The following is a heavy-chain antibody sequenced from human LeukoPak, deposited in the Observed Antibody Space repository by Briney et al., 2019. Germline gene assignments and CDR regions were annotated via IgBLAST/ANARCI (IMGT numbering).Heavy chain of an antibody. J-gene: IGHJ4*02. Sequence: SETLSLTCVVFGHSISSGNWGSYVRQPPGKGLEWIGEIYHSGSTNYNPSLKSRVTISVDKSKNQFSLKLTSVTAADTAVYYWKGLGNYYFDYWGQGTLVTVSS. D-gene: IGHD1-1*01. CDR3: KGLGNYYFDY. V-gene: IGHV4/OR15-8*01. CDR1: GHSISSGNW. CDR2: IYHSGST.